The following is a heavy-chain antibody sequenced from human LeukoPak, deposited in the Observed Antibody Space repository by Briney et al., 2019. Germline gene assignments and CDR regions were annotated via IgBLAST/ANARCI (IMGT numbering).Heavy chain of an antibody. CDR3: ARLYSGRYVEY. D-gene: IGHD1-26*01. V-gene: IGHV3-53*01. Sequence: GGSLRLSCAASGFTVSSNYMSWVRQAPGKGLEWVSVIESGGSTYYADSVMGRFAVSRDNSKNTLYLQMNSQRVEDTAVYYCARLYSGRYVEYWGQGTLVTVSS. J-gene: IGHJ4*02. CDR2: IESGGST. CDR1: GFTVSSNY.